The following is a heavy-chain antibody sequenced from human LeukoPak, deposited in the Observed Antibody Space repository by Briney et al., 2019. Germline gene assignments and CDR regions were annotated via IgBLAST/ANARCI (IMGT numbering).Heavy chain of an antibody. CDR3: ARDFGYGSGMKTMDV. CDR2: IKQDGSEK. Sequence: GGSLRLSCAASGFTFSSYWMSWVRQAPGKGLEWVANIKQDGSEKYYVDSVKGRFTISRDNAKNSLYLQMNSLRAEDTAVYYCARDFGYGSGMKTMDVWGKGTTVTVSS. D-gene: IGHD3-10*01. CDR1: GFTFSSYW. V-gene: IGHV3-7*01. J-gene: IGHJ6*03.